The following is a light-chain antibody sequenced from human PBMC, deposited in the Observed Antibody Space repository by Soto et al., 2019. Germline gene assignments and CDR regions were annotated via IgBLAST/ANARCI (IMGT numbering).Light chain of an antibody. Sequence: IVTTTCRASQSISSWLAWYQQKPGKAPKLLIYNASSLESGVPSRFSGSGSGTEFTLTISSLQPDDFATYYCQQYNSYSLTFGQGTRVDIK. CDR3: QQYNSYSLT. CDR2: NAS. CDR1: QSISSW. V-gene: IGKV1-5*03. J-gene: IGKJ1*01.